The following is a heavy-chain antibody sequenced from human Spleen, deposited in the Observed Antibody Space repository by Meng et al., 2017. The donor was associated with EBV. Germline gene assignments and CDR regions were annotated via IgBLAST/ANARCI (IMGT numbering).Heavy chain of an antibody. CDR2: IIPDFGTP. D-gene: IGHD3-10*01. CDR3: ARESGRGYTPDF. J-gene: IGHJ4*02. CDR1: GGPSGTYS. V-gene: IGHV1-69*01. Sequence: LVQSGAEVKQPGSAVKVSCQAFGGPSGTYSSAWVRQAPGRGLEGMGGIIPDFGTPDYAPNYQDRVTITADESTSTAYMELNSLTTEDTAIYYCARESGRGYTPDFWGQGTLVTVSS.